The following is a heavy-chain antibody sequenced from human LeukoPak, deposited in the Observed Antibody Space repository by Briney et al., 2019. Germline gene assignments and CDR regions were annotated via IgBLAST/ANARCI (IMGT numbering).Heavy chain of an antibody. Sequence: EASVKVSCKASGYTFTSYDINWVRQATGQGLEWMGWMNPNSGNTGYAQKFQGRVTITADKSTSTAYMELSSLRSEDTAVYYCAREIPEYSGYGDFGGFPPYYFDYWGQGTLVTVSS. CDR1: GYTFTSYD. V-gene: IGHV1-8*01. J-gene: IGHJ4*02. CDR2: MNPNSGNT. CDR3: AREIPEYSGYGDFGGFPPYYFDY. D-gene: IGHD5-12*01.